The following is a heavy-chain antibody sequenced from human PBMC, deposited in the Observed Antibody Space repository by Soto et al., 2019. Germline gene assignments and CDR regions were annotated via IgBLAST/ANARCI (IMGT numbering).Heavy chain of an antibody. Sequence: PGGSLRLSCAASGFTFSSYGMHWVRQAPGKGLEWVAVTSYDGSNKYYADSVKGRFTISRDNSKNTLYLQMNSLRAEDTAVYYCAKGPQSSRIVVVVAATRKPSGFGMDVWGQGTTVTVSS. D-gene: IGHD2-15*01. V-gene: IGHV3-30*18. CDR2: TSYDGSNK. CDR1: GFTFSSYG. CDR3: AKGPQSSRIVVVVAATRKPSGFGMDV. J-gene: IGHJ6*02.